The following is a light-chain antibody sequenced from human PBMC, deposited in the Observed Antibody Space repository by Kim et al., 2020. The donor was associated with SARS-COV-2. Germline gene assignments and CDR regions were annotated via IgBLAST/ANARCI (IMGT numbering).Light chain of an antibody. CDR2: RDT. Sequence: SYELTQPPSVSVSPGQTASITCSGDKLGDNCASWYQQKPGQSPVLVIYRDTERPSEIPERFSGSNSGNTATLTISGTQTIDEAAYYCQTWDSRTVVFGGGTQLTVL. CDR3: QTWDSRTVV. J-gene: IGLJ2*01. V-gene: IGLV3-1*01. CDR1: KLGDNC.